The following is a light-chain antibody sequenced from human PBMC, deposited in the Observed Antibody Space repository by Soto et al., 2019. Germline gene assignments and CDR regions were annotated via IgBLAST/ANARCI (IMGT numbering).Light chain of an antibody. CDR2: DTS. J-gene: IGLJ2*01. V-gene: IGLV7-46*01. CDR3: LLSYSGARPVV. Sequence: VVTQEPSLTVSPGGSVTLTCGSSTGAVTSGHYPYWFQQKPGQAPRTLIYDTSNQHSWTPARFSGSLLGGKAALTLSGAQPEDEAEYYCLLSYSGARPVVFGGGTKVTVL. CDR1: TGAVTSGHY.